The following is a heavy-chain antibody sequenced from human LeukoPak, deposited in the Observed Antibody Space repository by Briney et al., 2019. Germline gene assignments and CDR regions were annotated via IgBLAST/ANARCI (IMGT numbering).Heavy chain of an antibody. CDR2: IYYSGST. J-gene: IGHJ4*02. V-gene: IGHV4-39*01. Sequence: PSETLSLTCTVSGGSISSSNYFWGWIRQPPGKGLEWIGTIYYSGSTYYNPSLKSRVTISVDTSQNQISLKLNSVTAADTAVYYCARYCSSTSCQLDYWGQGTLVTVSS. D-gene: IGHD2-2*01. CDR3: ARYCSSTSCQLDY. CDR1: GGSISSSNYF.